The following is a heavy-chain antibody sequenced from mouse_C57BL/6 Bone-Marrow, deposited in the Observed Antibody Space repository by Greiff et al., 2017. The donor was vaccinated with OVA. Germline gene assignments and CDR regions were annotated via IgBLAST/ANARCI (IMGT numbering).Heavy chain of an antibody. V-gene: IGHV1-18*01. CDR1: GYTFTDYN. CDR3: AAGLAY. Sequence: VQLKESGPELVKPGASVKIPCKASGYTFTDYNMDWVKQSHGKSLEWIGDINPKNGGNNYKQKFKGKAKLTVDKSSSTDYMELRSLTSEDTAVYYCAAGLAYWGQGTLVTVSA. J-gene: IGHJ3*01. D-gene: IGHD3-1*01. CDR2: INPKNGGN.